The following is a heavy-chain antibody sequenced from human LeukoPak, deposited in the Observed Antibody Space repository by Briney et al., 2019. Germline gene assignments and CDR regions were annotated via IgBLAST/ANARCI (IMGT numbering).Heavy chain of an antibody. CDR3: AKYGAPGWSGYCDC. Sequence: PGGSLRLSCAASGFLFSNYDMTWVRQAPGKGLEWVSSISGNAGSTYYIDSVKGRFTISRDNSKNTLFLQMNCLRAEDTGMYYCAKYGAPGWSGYCDCWGQGTLVTVSS. CDR1: GFLFSNYD. V-gene: IGHV3-23*01. J-gene: IGHJ4*02. D-gene: IGHD4/OR15-4a*01. CDR2: ISGNAGST.